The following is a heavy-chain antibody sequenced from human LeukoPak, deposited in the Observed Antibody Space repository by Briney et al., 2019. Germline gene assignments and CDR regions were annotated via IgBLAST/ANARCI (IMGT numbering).Heavy chain of an antibody. V-gene: IGHV3-48*04. Sequence: GGSLRLSCVASGFTFSSYSMNWVRQAPGKGLEWVSYISDSGSTIYYADSVKGRFTISRDNARNSLYLQMNSLRAEDTAVYYCAKDLAVVPAADTRPLDYWGQGTLVTVSS. CDR3: AKDLAVVPAADTRPLDY. CDR2: ISDSGSTI. J-gene: IGHJ4*02. D-gene: IGHD2-2*01. CDR1: GFTFSSYS.